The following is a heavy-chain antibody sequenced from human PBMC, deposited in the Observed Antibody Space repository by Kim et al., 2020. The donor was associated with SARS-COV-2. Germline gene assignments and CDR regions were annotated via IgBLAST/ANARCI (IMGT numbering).Heavy chain of an antibody. CDR3: AADSSGWYHENYYYYGMDV. CDR2: IVVGSGNT. D-gene: IGHD6-19*01. V-gene: IGHV1-58*01. J-gene: IGHJ6*02. Sequence: SVKVSCKASGFTFTSSAVQWVRQARGQRLEWIGWIVVGSGNTNYAQKFQERVTITRDMSTSTAYMELSSLSSEDTAVYYCAADSSGWYHENYYYYGMDVWGQGTTVTVSS. CDR1: GFTFTSSA.